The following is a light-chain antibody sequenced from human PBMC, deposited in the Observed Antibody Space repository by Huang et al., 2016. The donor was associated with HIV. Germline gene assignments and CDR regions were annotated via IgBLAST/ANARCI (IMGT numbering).Light chain of an antibody. V-gene: IGKV3-15*01. CDR1: QTVNSN. CDR2: GAS. Sequence: EIVMTQSPATLSVSPGERATLSCRASQTVNSNLAWYQHKPGQAHGLLIYGASTRATGVPARFSGSGSGTKFTLNISSLQSEDFAVYYGQQYNNWLAFGQGTKVEIK. CDR3: QQYNNWLA. J-gene: IGKJ1*01.